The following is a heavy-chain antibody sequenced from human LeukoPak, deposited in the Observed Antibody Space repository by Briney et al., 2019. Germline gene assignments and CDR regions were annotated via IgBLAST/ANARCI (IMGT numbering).Heavy chain of an antibody. V-gene: IGHV3-21*01. CDR3: ARDGQELRYFDWLSSYYYYYMDV. CDR1: GFTFSSYS. D-gene: IGHD3-9*01. J-gene: IGHJ6*03. Sequence: PGGSLRLSCAASGFTFSSYSMNWVRQAPGKGLEWVSSISSSSSYIYYADSVKGRFTISRDNAMNSLYLQMNSLRAEDTAVYYCARDGQELRYFDWLSSYYYYYMDVWGKGTTVTVSS. CDR2: ISSSSSYI.